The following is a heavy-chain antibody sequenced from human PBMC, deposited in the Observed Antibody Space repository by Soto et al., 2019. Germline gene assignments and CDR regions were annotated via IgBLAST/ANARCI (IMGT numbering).Heavy chain of an antibody. D-gene: IGHD3-22*01. CDR1: GGSISSGDYY. J-gene: IGHJ4*02. Sequence: SETLSLTCTVSGGSISSGDYYWSWIRQPPGRGLEWIGYIYYSGSTYYNPSLKSRVTISVDTSKNQFSLKLSSVTAADTAVYYCARGSTVSSGYYGFDYWGQGTLVTVSS. V-gene: IGHV4-30-4*01. CDR2: IYYSGST. CDR3: ARGSTVSSGYYGFDY.